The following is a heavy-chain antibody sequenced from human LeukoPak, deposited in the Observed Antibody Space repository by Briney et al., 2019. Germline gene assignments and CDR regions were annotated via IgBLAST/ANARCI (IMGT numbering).Heavy chain of an antibody. V-gene: IGHV1-69*05. CDR3: ARGADYVLALYYYYYYMDV. D-gene: IGHD4-17*01. J-gene: IGHJ6*03. Sequence: SVKVSCKASGGTFSSYAISWVRQAPGQGLEWMGRIIPIFGTANYAQKFQGRVTITTDESTSTAYMELSSLRSEDTAVYYCARGADYVLALYYYYYYMDVWGKGTTVTVSS. CDR1: GGTFSSYA. CDR2: IIPIFGTA.